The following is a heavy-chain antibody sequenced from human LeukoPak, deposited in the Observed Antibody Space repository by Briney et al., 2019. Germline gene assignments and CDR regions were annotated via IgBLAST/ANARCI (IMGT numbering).Heavy chain of an antibody. CDR2: ISYDGSNK. J-gene: IGHJ4*02. Sequence: GGSLRLSCAASGFTFSSYAMHWVRQAPGKGLEWVAVISYDGSNKYYADSVKGRFTISRDNSKNTLYLQMNRLRAEDMAVYYCARTGGGSGYWGQGTLVTVSS. CDR1: GFTFSSYA. V-gene: IGHV3-30*04. CDR3: ARTGGGSGY. D-gene: IGHD2-15*01.